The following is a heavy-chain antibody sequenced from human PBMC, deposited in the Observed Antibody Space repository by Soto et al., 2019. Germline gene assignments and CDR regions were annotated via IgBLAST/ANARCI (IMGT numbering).Heavy chain of an antibody. CDR3: ARNYDFWSGYTTNDY. D-gene: IGHD3-3*01. V-gene: IGHV4-39*01. CDR1: GGSISSSSYY. J-gene: IGHJ4*02. Sequence: SETLSLTCTVSGGSISSSSYYWGWIRQPPGKGLEWIGSIYYSGSTYYNTSLKSRVTISVDTSKNQFSLKLSSVTAADTAVYYCARNYDFWSGYTTNDYWGQGTLVTVSS. CDR2: IYYSGST.